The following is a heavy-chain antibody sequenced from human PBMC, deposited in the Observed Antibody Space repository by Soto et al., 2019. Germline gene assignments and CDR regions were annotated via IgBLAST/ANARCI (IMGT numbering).Heavy chain of an antibody. CDR3: ARGGYCSGGSCYSRDAFDI. CDR1: GGSIRSVGYY. V-gene: IGHV4-31*03. D-gene: IGHD2-15*01. Sequence: PSETLSLTCTVSGGSIRSVGYYWSWIRQHPGKGLEWIGYIYYSGSTYYNPSLKSRVTISVDTSKNQFSLKLSSVTAADTAVYYCARGGYCSGGSCYSRDAFDIWGQGTMVTVSS. J-gene: IGHJ3*02. CDR2: IYYSGST.